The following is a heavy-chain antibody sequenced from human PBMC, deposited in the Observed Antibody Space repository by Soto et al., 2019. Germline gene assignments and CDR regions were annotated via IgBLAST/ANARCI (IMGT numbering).Heavy chain of an antibody. V-gene: IGHV3-30*18. Sequence: GGSLRLSCAASVFTFSSYGMHWVRQAPGKGLEWVAVISNTGSNKYYVESVKGRFTISRDNSKNTVDLQMNSLRPEDTAMYYCAKDKLSYYYGMDVWGQGTTVTVSS. J-gene: IGHJ6*02. CDR1: VFTFSSYG. CDR2: ISNTGSNK. CDR3: AKDKLSYYYGMDV.